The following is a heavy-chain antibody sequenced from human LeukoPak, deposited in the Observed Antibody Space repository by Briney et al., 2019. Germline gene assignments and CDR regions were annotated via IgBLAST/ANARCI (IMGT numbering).Heavy chain of an antibody. V-gene: IGHV3-23*01. Sequence: GGSLRLSCAASGFTFSSYAMSWVRQAPGKGLEWVSAISGSGGSPYYADSVKGRFTISRDNSKNTLYLQMNSLRAEDTAVYYCAKAGCSTSCYYKVWGQGTLVTVSS. CDR1: GFTFSSYA. CDR3: AKAGCSTSCYYKV. D-gene: IGHD2-2*01. J-gene: IGHJ4*02. CDR2: ISGSGGSP.